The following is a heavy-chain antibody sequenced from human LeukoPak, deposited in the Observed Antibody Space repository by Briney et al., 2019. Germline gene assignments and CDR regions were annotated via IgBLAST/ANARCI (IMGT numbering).Heavy chain of an antibody. CDR1: GFTVSSNY. CDR2: IYSGGST. CDR3: ARASDQYYYYGMDV. V-gene: IGHV3-53*04. Sequence: PGGSLRLSCAASGFTVSSNYMSWVRQAPGKGLEWVSVIYSGGSTYYADSVKGRFTISRHNSKNTLYLQMNSLRVEDTAVYYCARASDQYYYYGMDVWGQGTTVTVSS. J-gene: IGHJ6*02.